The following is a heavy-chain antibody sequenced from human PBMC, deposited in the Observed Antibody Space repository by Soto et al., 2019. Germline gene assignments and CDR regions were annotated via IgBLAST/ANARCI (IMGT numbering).Heavy chain of an antibody. Sequence: GGSLRLSCAASGFTFSSYGINWVRQAPGKGLEWVSGISGSGDSTHYADSVKGRFTISRDNSKNTLYLQMNSLRAEDTSVYYCAKQAPYSNSWYEIDHWGQGTLVTVSS. CDR1: GFTFSSYG. D-gene: IGHD6-13*01. J-gene: IGHJ4*02. CDR3: AKQAPYSNSWYEIDH. V-gene: IGHV3-23*01. CDR2: ISGSGDST.